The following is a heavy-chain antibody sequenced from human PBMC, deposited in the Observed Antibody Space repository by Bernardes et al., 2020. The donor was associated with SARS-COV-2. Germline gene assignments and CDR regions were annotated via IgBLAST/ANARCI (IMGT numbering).Heavy chain of an antibody. Sequence: GGSLRLSCAASGLNFDDYAMHWVRQPPGKGLEWVSSVSWSSSAIGYADSVRGRFIISRDNAKDSVYLQMNSLRAEDTALYYCVQGDEHFDYWGQGTLVTVSS. CDR3: VQGDEHFDY. V-gene: IGHV3-9*01. J-gene: IGHJ4*02. D-gene: IGHD2-21*02. CDR2: VSWSSSAI. CDR1: GLNFDDYA.